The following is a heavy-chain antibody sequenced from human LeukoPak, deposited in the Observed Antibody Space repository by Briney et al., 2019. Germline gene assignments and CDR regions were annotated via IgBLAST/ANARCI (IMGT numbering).Heavy chain of an antibody. J-gene: IGHJ4*02. CDR3: AREEPGDYDSSGLFDY. D-gene: IGHD3-22*01. CDR1: GGSISSYY. V-gene: IGHV4-4*07. CDR2: IYTSGST. Sequence: PSETLSLTCTVSGGSISSYYWSWIRQPAGKGLEWIGRIYTSGSTNYNPSLKGRVTMSVDTSKNQFSLKLSSVTAADTAVYYCAREEPGDYDSSGLFDYWGQGTLVTVSS.